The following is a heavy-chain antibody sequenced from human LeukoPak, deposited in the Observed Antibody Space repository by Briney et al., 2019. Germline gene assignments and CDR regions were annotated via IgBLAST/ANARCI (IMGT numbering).Heavy chain of an antibody. V-gene: IGHV5-51*01. CDR1: GYDFNFYW. D-gene: IGHD3-10*01. J-gene: IGHJ4*02. Sequence: GESLKISCKVSGYDFNFYWIGWVRQVPGKGLEWMGIIYPSDSETRYSPSFQGQVTISADKSITTAYLQWSSLKASDTAIYYCARHLYYGSGRPPPARADYWGQGTLVTVSS. CDR3: ARHLYYGSGRPPPARADY. CDR2: IYPSDSET.